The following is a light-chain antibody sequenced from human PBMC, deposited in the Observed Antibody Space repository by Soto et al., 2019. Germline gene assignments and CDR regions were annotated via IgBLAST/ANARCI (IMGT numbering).Light chain of an antibody. J-gene: IGLJ1*01. CDR2: EVS. Sequence: QSVLTQPASVSGSPGQSITISCTGTSSDVGSYNVVSWYQQHPGKAPKLLIYEVSKRPSGVSDRFSGSKSGNTASLTISGLQAEDEADYHCCPYAGSSSAYVFGTGTKVTVL. CDR1: SSDVGSYNV. CDR3: CPYAGSSSAYV. V-gene: IGLV2-23*02.